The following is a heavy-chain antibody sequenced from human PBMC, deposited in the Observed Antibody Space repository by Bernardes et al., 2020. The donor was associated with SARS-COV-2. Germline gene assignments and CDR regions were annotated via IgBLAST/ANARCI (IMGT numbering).Heavy chain of an antibody. J-gene: IGHJ6*04. V-gene: IGHV3-23*01. CDR2: ISAVVGGT. CDR3: AKHTGNSRSAMDV. Sequence: GGSLRLSCAASGFTFSNNAMSWSRQAPGKGLEWVSSISAVVGGTYYADSMKGRFTISRDNSKTTLYLQMNTLRAEDTAVYYCAKHTGNSRSAMDVWGKGTTVTVSS. CDR1: GFTFSNNA. D-gene: IGHD6-13*01.